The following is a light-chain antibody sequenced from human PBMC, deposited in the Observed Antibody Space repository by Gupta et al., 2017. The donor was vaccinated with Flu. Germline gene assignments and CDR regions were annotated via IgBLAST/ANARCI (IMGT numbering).Light chain of an antibody. CDR3: QQYNNWPPWT. V-gene: IGKV3-15*01. CDR1: QSVSSN. CDR2: GAS. J-gene: IGKJ1*01. Sequence: ERATLSCRASQSVSSNLAWYQQKPGQAPRLLIYGASTRATGIAARFSGSGSGTEFTLTISSLQSEDFAVYYCQQYNNWPPWTFGQGTKVEIK.